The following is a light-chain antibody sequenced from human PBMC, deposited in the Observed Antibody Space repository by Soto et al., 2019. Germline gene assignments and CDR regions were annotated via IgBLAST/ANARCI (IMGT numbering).Light chain of an antibody. CDR2: AAS. CDR3: QQFAISTT. Sequence: DIQLTQSPSLLSASVGDRVTITCRASQGISTYLAWYQQTSGKAPKLLISAASTLQRGVPSRFSGSGSGTQITLTISSLQPDDFATYYCQQFAISTTFGQGTKVDIK. V-gene: IGKV1-9*01. J-gene: IGKJ1*01. CDR1: QGISTY.